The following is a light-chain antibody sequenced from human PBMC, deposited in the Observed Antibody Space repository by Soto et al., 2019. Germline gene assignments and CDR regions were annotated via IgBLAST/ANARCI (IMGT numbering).Light chain of an antibody. V-gene: IGKV3-11*01. CDR3: QQRSNWPPIN. J-gene: IGKJ1*01. CDR1: QSVKTF. CDR2: DAS. Sequence: EIVLTQSPATLSLSPGERATLSCRASQSVKTFLVWYQHRPGQAPRVLIYDASHRATGIPARFSGSGSGTDFTLTISSLEPEDAALYYCQQRSNWPPINFGQGTKV.